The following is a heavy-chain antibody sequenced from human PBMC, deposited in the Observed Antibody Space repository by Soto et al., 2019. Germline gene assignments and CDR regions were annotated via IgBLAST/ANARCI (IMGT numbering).Heavy chain of an antibody. V-gene: IGHV3-23*01. CDR1: GFTFSSHA. Sequence: GGSLRLSCTASGFTFSSHAMTWVRQAPGKGLEWGSGLSDSGISIYYADSVKGRLTISRDNSKNTLYLQIHTLRAEDTAVYYCAKASSSWYAGFFDLWGQGT. CDR3: AKASSSWYAGFFDL. CDR2: LSDSGISI. J-gene: IGHJ4*02. D-gene: IGHD6-13*01.